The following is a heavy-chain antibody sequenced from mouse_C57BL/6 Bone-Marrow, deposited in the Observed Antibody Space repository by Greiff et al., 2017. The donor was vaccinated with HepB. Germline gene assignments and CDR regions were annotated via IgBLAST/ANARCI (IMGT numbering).Heavy chain of an antibody. Sequence: DVQLQESGPGLVKPSQSLSLTCSVTGYSITSGYYWNWIRQFPGNKLEWMGYISYDGSNNYNPSLKNRISITRDTSKNQFFLKLNSVTTEDTATYYCARAFDGYYEYWYFDVWGTGTTVTVSS. CDR3: ARAFDGYYEYWYFDV. V-gene: IGHV3-6*01. J-gene: IGHJ1*03. CDR1: GYSITSGYY. CDR2: ISYDGSN. D-gene: IGHD2-3*01.